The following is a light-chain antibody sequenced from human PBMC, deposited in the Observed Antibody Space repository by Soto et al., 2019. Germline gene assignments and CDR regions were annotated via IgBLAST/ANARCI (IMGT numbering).Light chain of an antibody. CDR2: EVT. V-gene: IGLV2-14*01. CDR1: SSDVGDYDY. Sequence: QSALTQPASVSGSPGQSITISCTGTSSDVGDYDYVSWYQQHPGKAPKLMIYEVTYRPSGVSNRFSASKSGNTASLTISGLQAEDEADYYCSSYASSNTIVFGGGTKLTVL. J-gene: IGLJ2*01. CDR3: SSYASSNTIV.